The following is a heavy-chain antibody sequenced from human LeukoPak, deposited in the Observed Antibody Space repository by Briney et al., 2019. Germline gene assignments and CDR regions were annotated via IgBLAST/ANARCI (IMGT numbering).Heavy chain of an antibody. CDR2: INPNSGDT. D-gene: IGHD1-20*01. V-gene: IGHV1-2*02. J-gene: IGHJ4*02. CDR1: GYTFSGYY. CDR3: AREITGMIGPTDY. Sequence: ASVKVSCKASGYTFSGYYVHWVRQAPGQGLQWMGWINPNSGDTNYAQKFQGRVTTTRDTSISTAYMELSRLTSDDTAVYYCAREITGMIGPTDYWGQGTLVTVSS.